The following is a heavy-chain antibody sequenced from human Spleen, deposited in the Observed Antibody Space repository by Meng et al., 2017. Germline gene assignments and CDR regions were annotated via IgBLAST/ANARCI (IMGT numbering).Heavy chain of an antibody. V-gene: IGHV5-51*01. CDR3: ARASITGTRWFDP. CDR2: IYPGDSDT. CDR1: GYSFSSYW. Sequence: KVSCKGSGYSFSSYWIGWVRQMPGKGLEWMGIIYPGDSDTRYSPSFQGQVSISADKSISTAYLQWSSLKASGTAIYYCARASITGTRWFDPWGQGTLVTVSS. J-gene: IGHJ5*02. D-gene: IGHD1-7*01.